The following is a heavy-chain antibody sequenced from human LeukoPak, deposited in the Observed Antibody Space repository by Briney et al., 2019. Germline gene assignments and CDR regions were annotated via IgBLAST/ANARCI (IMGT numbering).Heavy chain of an antibody. J-gene: IGHJ5*02. Sequence: PSETLSLTCTVSGGSISSSSYYWGWIRQPPGKGLEWIGSIYYSGSTYYNPSLKSRVTISVDTSKNQFSLKLSSVTAADTAVYYCARWGCSSTRCLGVRWFDPWGQGTLVTVSS. D-gene: IGHD2-2*01. V-gene: IGHV4-39*01. CDR2: IYYSGST. CDR3: ARWGCSSTRCLGVRWFDP. CDR1: GGSISSSSYY.